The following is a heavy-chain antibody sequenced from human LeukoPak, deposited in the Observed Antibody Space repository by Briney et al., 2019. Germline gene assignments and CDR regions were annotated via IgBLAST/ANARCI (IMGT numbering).Heavy chain of an antibody. Sequence: GASVKVSCKXSGYTFTGYYMHWVRQAPGQGLEWMGRINPNSGGTNYAQKFQGRVTMTRDTSISTAYMELSRLRSDDTAVYYCARAGYSSGWYVGYWGQGTLVTVSS. D-gene: IGHD6-19*01. V-gene: IGHV1-2*06. CDR2: INPNSGGT. J-gene: IGHJ4*02. CDR3: ARAGYSSGWYVGY. CDR1: GYTFTGYY.